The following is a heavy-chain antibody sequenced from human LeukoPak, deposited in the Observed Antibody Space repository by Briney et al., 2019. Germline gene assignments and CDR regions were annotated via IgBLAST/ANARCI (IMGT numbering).Heavy chain of an antibody. Sequence: GGSLRLSCAASGFTFSSYGMHWVRQAPGKGLEWVAVIWYDGSNKYYADSVKGRFTISRDNSKNTLYLQMNSLRAEDTAVYYCAKGHRYCSSTSCPQGDYWGQGTLVTVSS. CDR1: GFTFSSYG. D-gene: IGHD2-2*01. CDR3: AKGHRYCSSTSCPQGDY. V-gene: IGHV3-33*06. CDR2: IWYDGSNK. J-gene: IGHJ4*02.